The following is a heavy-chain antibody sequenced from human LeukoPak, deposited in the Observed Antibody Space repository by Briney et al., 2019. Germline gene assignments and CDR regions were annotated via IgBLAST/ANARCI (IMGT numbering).Heavy chain of an antibody. CDR2: IGPSDSPK. J-gene: IGHJ5*01. CDR1: GFPFSTYE. Sequence: GGSLRLSCAASGFPFSTYEMNWVRQAPGKGLEWVSYIGPSDSPKFYADSVKGRFTISRDDAQNTLYLDMSRLTAECTGVYYCAGGDPHADFWGRGTLVTVSS. CDR3: AGGDPHADF. V-gene: IGHV3-48*03.